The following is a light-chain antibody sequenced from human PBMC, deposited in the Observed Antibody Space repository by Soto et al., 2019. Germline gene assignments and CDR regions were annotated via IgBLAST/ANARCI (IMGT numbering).Light chain of an antibody. Sequence: QSSLTQPPSLSGAPGQRVTISCTGSSSNIGAGYDVHWYQQLPGTAPKLLIYVNTNRPSGVPDRFSGSKSGTSASLAIAGLQAEDEADYYCQSYDTNLSGVIFGGGTQLTVL. J-gene: IGLJ2*01. CDR3: QSYDTNLSGVI. CDR2: VNT. V-gene: IGLV1-40*01. CDR1: SSNIGAGYD.